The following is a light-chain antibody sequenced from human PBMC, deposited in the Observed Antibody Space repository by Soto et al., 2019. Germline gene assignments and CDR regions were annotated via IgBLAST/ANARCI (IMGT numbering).Light chain of an antibody. J-gene: IGLJ3*02. Sequence: QLVLTQPASVSGSPGQSITISCTGTSSDVGSHNFVSWYQQRPGKAPKLMIFEVTKRPSGVSNRFSASKSGNTASLTISGVQPEDEADYYCCSYAGSTTWVFGGGTKLTVL. CDR2: EVT. CDR1: SSDVGSHNF. CDR3: CSYAGSTTWV. V-gene: IGLV2-23*02.